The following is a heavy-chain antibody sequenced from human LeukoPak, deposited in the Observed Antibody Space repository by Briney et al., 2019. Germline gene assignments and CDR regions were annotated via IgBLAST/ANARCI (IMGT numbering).Heavy chain of an antibody. J-gene: IGHJ6*04. V-gene: IGHV3-73*01. Sequence: GGSLRLSCSASGLTFSVSAIHCVRQASGKGLEWVGRIKTKADNYATAYAASVKGRFTISRDDSTNTAYLQMNSLKTEDTAVYYCTHPAYYYNVDVWGKGSTVTASS. CDR1: GLTFSVSA. CDR2: IKTKADNYAT. D-gene: IGHD6-25*01. CDR3: THPAYYYNVDV.